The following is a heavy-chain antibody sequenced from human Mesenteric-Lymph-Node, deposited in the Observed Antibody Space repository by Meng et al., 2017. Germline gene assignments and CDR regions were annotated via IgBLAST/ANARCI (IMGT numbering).Heavy chain of an antibody. D-gene: IGHD2-2*01. Sequence: GGSLRLSCAASGFSVRSNYMTWVRQAPGKGLEWVSVIYSGGDTYYADSVKGRFTISRDYSKNTLFLQMNSLRSEDTAVYYCARAGNSWYQLIYWGQGTLVTVSS. CDR1: GFSVRSNY. J-gene: IGHJ4*02. CDR2: IYSGGDT. V-gene: IGHV3-66*02. CDR3: ARAGNSWYQLIY.